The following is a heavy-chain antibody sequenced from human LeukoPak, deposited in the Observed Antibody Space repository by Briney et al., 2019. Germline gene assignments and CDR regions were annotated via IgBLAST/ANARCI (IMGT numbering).Heavy chain of an antibody. CDR2: ISAYNGNT. CDR1: GYTFTSYG. J-gene: IGHJ4*02. Sequence: ASVTVSCKASGYTFTSYGISCVRQAPGQGLEWMGWISAYNGNTNYAQKLQGRVTMTTDTSTSTAYMELRSLRSDDTAVNYCAIEQDILTGESPDSSFDYWGQGTLVTVSS. CDR3: AIEQDILTGESPDSSFDY. D-gene: IGHD3-9*01. V-gene: IGHV1-18*01.